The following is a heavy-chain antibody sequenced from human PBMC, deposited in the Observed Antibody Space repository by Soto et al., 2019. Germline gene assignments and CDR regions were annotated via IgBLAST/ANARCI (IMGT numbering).Heavy chain of an antibody. CDR1: GFTFNTYA. CDR3: AKTTT. Sequence: EVQLLESGGGLVQPGGSLRLSCAASGFTFNTYAMSWVRQAPGKEQEWVSTISGSGGSTYYPASEKGRFTISRDNSKNTLYRQMNSLRAEDTAVYYCAKTTTWGQGTLVTVSS. J-gene: IGHJ5*02. D-gene: IGHD4-17*01. V-gene: IGHV3-23*01. CDR2: ISGSGGST.